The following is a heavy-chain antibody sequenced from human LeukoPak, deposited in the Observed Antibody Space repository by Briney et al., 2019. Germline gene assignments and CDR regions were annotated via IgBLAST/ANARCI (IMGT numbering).Heavy chain of an antibody. J-gene: IGHJ4*02. V-gene: IGHV3-74*01. D-gene: IGHD2-8*02. CDR3: ARNWWGIDY. Sequence: PGGSLRLSCAASGFRFSDHWMHWVRQTPDKGLVWVSRINYDGNDTSYADSVWGRFIIPRDNAKNTLFLQMNSLKIEDSAVYYCARNWWGIDYWGPGTLVTVSS. CDR1: GFRFSDHW. CDR2: INYDGNDT.